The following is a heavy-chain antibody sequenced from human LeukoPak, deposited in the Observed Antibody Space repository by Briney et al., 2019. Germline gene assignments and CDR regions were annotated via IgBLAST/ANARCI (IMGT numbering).Heavy chain of an antibody. V-gene: IGHV1-2*02. CDR3: ARDHSDQTNLVWFDP. J-gene: IGHJ5*02. D-gene: IGHD2-15*01. CDR2: INPNSGGT. Sequence: ASVKVSCKASGYVFIGYYIYWMRRAPGQGLEWMGRINPNSGGTDYAPKFQGRVTMTRDTSITTAYMELTSLRSDDTAIYYCARDHSDQTNLVWFDPWGQGTLVTVSS. CDR1: GYVFIGYY.